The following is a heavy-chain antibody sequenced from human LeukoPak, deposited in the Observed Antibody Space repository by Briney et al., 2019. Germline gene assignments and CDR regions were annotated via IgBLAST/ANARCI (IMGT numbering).Heavy chain of an antibody. J-gene: IGHJ4*02. Sequence: PGESLKTSCKGSGYSFTNNWIGWVRQMPGNGLEWRGINYPGDSDTRYSPSFQGQVTISTDKSINTPYLQWSSLKAPATSIYLRARHGLAALPPDYCGQGTLVTVSS. D-gene: IGHD2-15*01. CDR2: NYPGDSDT. CDR1: GYSFTNNW. V-gene: IGHV5-51*01. CDR3: ARHGLAALPPDY.